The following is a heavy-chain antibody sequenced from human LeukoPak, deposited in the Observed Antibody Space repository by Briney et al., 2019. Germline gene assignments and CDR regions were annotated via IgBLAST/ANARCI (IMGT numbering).Heavy chain of an antibody. CDR1: GFIFSNYA. Sequence: PGGSLRLSCAASGFIFSNYAMSWVRQVPGRGLEWVSTISSRGDSTYVADSVKGRFTIYRDNSKNSLYLQMSTVRAEDTAVYYCVKGPRPDITVAHTVENWGQGTLVTVSS. J-gene: IGHJ4*02. CDR3: VKGPRPDITVAHTVEN. D-gene: IGHD6-19*01. V-gene: IGHV3-23*01. CDR2: ISSRGDST.